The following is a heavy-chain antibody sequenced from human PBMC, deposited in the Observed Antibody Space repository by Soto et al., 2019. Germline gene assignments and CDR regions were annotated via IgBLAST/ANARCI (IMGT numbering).Heavy chain of an antibody. CDR2: INTDGSGT. CDR1: GFTFSSDW. J-gene: IGHJ4*02. Sequence: GGSLRLSCAASGFTFSSDWMHWVRQAPGKGLVWVSRINTDGSGTTYADSVKGRFTISRDNAKNMVYLQMSSLRAEDTAVYYRERDRRGPKLYFDYGGLENMVTVSS. CDR3: ERDRRGPKLYFDY. V-gene: IGHV3-74*01. D-gene: IGHD3-10*01.